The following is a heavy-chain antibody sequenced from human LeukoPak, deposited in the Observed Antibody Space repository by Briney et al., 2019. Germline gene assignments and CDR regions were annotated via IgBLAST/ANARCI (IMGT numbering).Heavy chain of an antibody. D-gene: IGHD4-11*01. J-gene: IGHJ6*02. CDR2: IIPIFGTA. Sequence: SVKVSCKASGYTLSSYAISWVRQAPGQGLEWMGGIIPIFGTANYAQKFQGRVTNTADESTSTAYMELSSLRSEDTAVYYCARAGDDYSNYVLYYGMDVWGQGTTVTVSS. CDR1: GYTLSSYA. CDR3: ARAGDDYSNYVLYYGMDV. V-gene: IGHV1-69*13.